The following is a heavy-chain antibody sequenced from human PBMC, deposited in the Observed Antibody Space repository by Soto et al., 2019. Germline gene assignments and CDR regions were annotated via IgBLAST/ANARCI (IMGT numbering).Heavy chain of an antibody. CDR1: GFTFSSYA. CDR2: IGTAGDT. CDR3: ANSPPGGYHYYYGMDV. V-gene: IGHV3-13*04. D-gene: IGHD3-22*01. J-gene: IGHJ6*02. Sequence: EVPLVESGGGLVQPGGSLRLSCAASGFTFSSYAMQWVRQATGKGLEWVSAIGTAGDTYYPGSVKGRFTISRENAKNSLYLQMNSLRAGDTAVYYWANSPPGGYHYYYGMDVWGQGTTVTVSS.